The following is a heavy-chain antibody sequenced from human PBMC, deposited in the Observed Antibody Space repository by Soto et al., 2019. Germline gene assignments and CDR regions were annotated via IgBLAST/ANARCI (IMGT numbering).Heavy chain of an antibody. J-gene: IGHJ4*02. CDR1: GHTFTGYS. CDR2: INSGSSTI. Sequence: GGSLRLSCAVSGHTFTGYSMNWVRQAPGKGLEWVSFINSGSSTIFYADSVKGRFTISRDNAKNSLYLEMNSLRDEDTAVYYCARVGGATMATMYFDPWGQGTLVTVSS. D-gene: IGHD5-12*01. CDR3: ARVGGATMATMYFDP. V-gene: IGHV3-48*02.